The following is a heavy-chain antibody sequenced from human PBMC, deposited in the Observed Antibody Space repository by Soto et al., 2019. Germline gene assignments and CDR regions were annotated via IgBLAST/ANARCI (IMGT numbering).Heavy chain of an antibody. J-gene: IGHJ4*02. Sequence: EVQLVESGGGLVQPRGSLRLSCAASGFTFSDHYMDWVRQAPGKGLEWVGRIKDRGSSYITEYAASVKGRFTISRDDLKNSLYLQMNSLKTEDTAVYYCAAIRTVVGYWGQGTLVTVSS. CDR3: AAIRTVVGY. CDR1: GFTFSDHY. V-gene: IGHV3-72*01. CDR2: IKDRGSSYIT. D-gene: IGHD3-10*01.